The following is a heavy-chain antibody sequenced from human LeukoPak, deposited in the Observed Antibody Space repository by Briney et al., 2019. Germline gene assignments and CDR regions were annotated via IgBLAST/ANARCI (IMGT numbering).Heavy chain of an antibody. D-gene: IGHD1-1*01. J-gene: IGHJ5*02. CDR3: ARARAPYNWNTGNWFDP. CDR1: GGSISSSGYY. CDR2: IYYSGST. V-gene: IGHV4-39*01. Sequence: SETLSLTCTVSGGSISSSGYYWGWIRQTPGKGLEWIGSIYYSGSTYYNPSLKSRVTISVDTSKNQFSLKLSSVTAADTAVYYCARARAPYNWNTGNWFDPWGQGTLVTVSS.